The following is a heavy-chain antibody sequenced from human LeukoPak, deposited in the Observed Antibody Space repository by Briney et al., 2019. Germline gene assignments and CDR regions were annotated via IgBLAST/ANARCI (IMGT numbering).Heavy chain of an antibody. CDR2: IYYSGTT. CDR3: ARLGYSSPLDY. V-gene: IGHV4-34*01. J-gene: IGHJ4*02. D-gene: IGHD6-13*01. CDR1: GGSFSGYY. Sequence: SETLSLTCAVYGGSFSGYYWSWIRQPPGKGLEWIGTIYYSGTTYYNPSLKSRVTMSVDTSRDQFSLKLSSVTAADTAVYYCARLGYSSPLDYWGQGTLVTVSS.